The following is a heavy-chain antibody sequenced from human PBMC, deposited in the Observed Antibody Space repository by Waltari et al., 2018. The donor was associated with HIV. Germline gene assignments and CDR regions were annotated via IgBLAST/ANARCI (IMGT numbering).Heavy chain of an antibody. CDR1: GFIFSSYW. Sequence: EGLMVESGGGLVQPGGSLRLSCEASGFIFSSYWMHWVRQAPGKGLVWVSRSNSDGNTTTYADSVKGRFTISRDNAKNTLFLQMDSLRAEDTAVYFCVREYSSSRFFDYWGQGTLVTVSS. V-gene: IGHV3-74*01. CDR2: SNSDGNTT. CDR3: VREYSSSRFFDY. J-gene: IGHJ4*02. D-gene: IGHD6-13*01.